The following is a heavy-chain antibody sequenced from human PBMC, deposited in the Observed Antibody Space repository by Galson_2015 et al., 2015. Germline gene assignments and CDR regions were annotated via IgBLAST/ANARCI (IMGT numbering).Heavy chain of an antibody. J-gene: IGHJ4*02. CDR2: ISSNSSYI. CDR1: GFTFSSYS. V-gene: IGHV3-21*01. Sequence: SLRLSCAASGFTFSSYSMNWVRQAPGKGLEWVSSISSNSSYIYYADSVKGRFTISRDNAKNSLYLQMNSLRAEDTAVYYCARDSETGSRYCSGGSCYSFNSEIDYWGQGTLVTVSS. CDR3: ARDSETGSRYCSGGSCYSFNSEIDY. D-gene: IGHD2-15*01.